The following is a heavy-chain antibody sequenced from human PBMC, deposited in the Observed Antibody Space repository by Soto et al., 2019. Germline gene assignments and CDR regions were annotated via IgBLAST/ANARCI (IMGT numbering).Heavy chain of an antibody. Sequence: QVQRVQSGAEVKKPGSSVKVSCKASGGTFSSYAISWVRQAPGQGLEWMGGIIPIFGTANYAQKLKGRVTITADESTSTAYMELSSLRSEDTAVYYCARDLIVGATADYYFGMDVWGQGTTVTVSS. D-gene: IGHD1-26*01. V-gene: IGHV1-69*01. CDR2: IIPIFGTA. J-gene: IGHJ6*02. CDR3: ARDLIVGATADYYFGMDV. CDR1: GGTFSSYA.